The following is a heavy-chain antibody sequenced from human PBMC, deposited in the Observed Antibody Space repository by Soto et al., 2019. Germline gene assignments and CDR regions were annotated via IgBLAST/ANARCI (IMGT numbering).Heavy chain of an antibody. D-gene: IGHD6-13*01. CDR1: GYSISSGYY. CDR2: TNDSGGT. CDR3: ARGGRQQLIRTYWFDP. J-gene: IGHJ5*02. Sequence: LSLTCAVSGYSISSGYYWAWIRQPPGKGLEWIVETNDSGGTNYNPSLKSRVTISVDTSKNQFSLKLSSVTAADTAAYYCARGGRQQLIRTYWFDPWGQGTLVTVYS. V-gene: IGHV4-38-2*01.